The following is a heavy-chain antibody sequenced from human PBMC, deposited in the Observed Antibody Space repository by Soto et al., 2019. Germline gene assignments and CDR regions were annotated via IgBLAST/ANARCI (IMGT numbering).Heavy chain of an antibody. CDR1: GGTFSNYG. V-gene: IGHV1-69*13. D-gene: IGHD3-22*01. CDR3: AREQHDPYDASGYYFNWFDP. CDR2: VIPLFGAA. J-gene: IGHJ5*02. Sequence: GASVKVSCKASGGTFSNYGINWVRQAPGQGLEWMGGVIPLFGAANYAQKFQGRVTITADASTSMVYMPLSSLRSEDTAVYYCAREQHDPYDASGYYFNWFDPWGQGTLVTVSS.